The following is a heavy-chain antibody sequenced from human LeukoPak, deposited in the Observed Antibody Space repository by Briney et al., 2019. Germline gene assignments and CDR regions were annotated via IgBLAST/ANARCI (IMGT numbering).Heavy chain of an antibody. J-gene: IGHJ4*02. CDR2: ISSSSSYI. D-gene: IGHD3-22*01. CDR1: GFTFSSYS. V-gene: IGHV3-21*01. Sequence: GGSLRLSCAASGFTFSSYSMSWVRQAPGKGLEWVSSISSSSSYIYYADSVKGRFTISTANAKNSLYMQINSLRAEDTAVYYCERDPPKDYYDSNGIFDYWGQGTLVTVSS. CDR3: ERDPPKDYYDSNGIFDY.